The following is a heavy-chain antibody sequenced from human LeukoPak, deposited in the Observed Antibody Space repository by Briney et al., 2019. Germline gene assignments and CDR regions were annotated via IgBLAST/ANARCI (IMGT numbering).Heavy chain of an antibody. Sequence: PGGSLRLSCAASGFTFSTYAMNWARQAPGKGLEWISYISSSSLAIYYSDSVKGRFTISRDNVENSLYLQMNTLRAEDTAVYYCARSGHYGAGSYYSLNGFDPWGQGTLVTVSS. D-gene: IGHD3-10*01. CDR3: ARSGHYGAGSYYSLNGFDP. CDR2: ISSSSLAI. J-gene: IGHJ5*02. CDR1: GFTFSTYA. V-gene: IGHV3-48*04.